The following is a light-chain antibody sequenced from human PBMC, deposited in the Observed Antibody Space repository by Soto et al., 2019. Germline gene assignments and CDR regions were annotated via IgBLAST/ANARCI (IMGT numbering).Light chain of an antibody. CDR2: EVS. Sequence: QSALTQPASVSGSPGQSITISCTGTSSDVGFYNYVSWYQHHPGKAPKLMIYEVSNRPSGVSNRFSGSKSDNTASLTISGLQAEDEADYYCSSYTTSITLVVFGGGTKLTVL. V-gene: IGLV2-14*01. CDR3: SSYTTSITLVV. J-gene: IGLJ2*01. CDR1: SSDVGFYNY.